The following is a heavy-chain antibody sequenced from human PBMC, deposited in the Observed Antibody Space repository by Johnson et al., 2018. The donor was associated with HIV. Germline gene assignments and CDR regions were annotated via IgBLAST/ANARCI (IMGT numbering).Heavy chain of an antibody. V-gene: IGHV3-30*03. CDR2: ISYNGSNK. Sequence: QVQLVESGGGVVQPGRSLRLSCAASGFTFSSYGMHWVRQAPGKALECVAVISYNGSNKYYADSVKGLFTISRDNSKNTVLLQMNSLRVEDTAVYYCARGGHCGGDCAGAKQALDIWGQGTRVTVSS. J-gene: IGHJ3*02. CDR1: GFTFSSYG. D-gene: IGHD2-21*01. CDR3: ARGGHCGGDCAGAKQALDI.